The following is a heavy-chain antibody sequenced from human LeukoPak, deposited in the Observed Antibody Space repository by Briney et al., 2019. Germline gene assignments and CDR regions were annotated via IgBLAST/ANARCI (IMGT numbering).Heavy chain of an antibody. Sequence: SETLSLTCSVFADSMNNYYWTWLRQPPGKGLEWVGNMHPGGTTKFHPSLEGRVTMSIDTSNKQFSLRLRCVTAADTATYYCAKTGSLFGRFLDHWGPGALVIVSS. D-gene: IGHD3-10*02. CDR3: AKTGSLFGRFLDH. V-gene: IGHV4-59*01. J-gene: IGHJ4*02. CDR1: ADSMNNYY. CDR2: MHPGGTT.